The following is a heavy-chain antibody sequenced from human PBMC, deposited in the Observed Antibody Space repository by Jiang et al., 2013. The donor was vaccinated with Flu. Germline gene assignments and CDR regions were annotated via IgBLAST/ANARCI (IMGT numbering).Heavy chain of an antibody. J-gene: IGHJ6*02. CDR2: ISSSSSTI. V-gene: IGHV3-48*02. CDR3: ARDYGSYGYKGDYYYYGMDV. D-gene: IGHD5-18*01. Sequence: QAPGKGLEWVSYISSSSSTIYYADSVKGRFTISRDNAKNSLYLQMNSLRDEDTAVYYCARDYGSYGYKGDYYYYGMDVWGQGTRSPSP.